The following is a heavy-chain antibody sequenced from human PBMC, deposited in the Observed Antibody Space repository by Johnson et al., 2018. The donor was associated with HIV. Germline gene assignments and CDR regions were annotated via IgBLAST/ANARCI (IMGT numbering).Heavy chain of an antibody. CDR1: GFTFSSYA. J-gene: IGHJ3*02. CDR2: ISYDGSNK. CDR3: ARALTGTTQGAFDS. D-gene: IGHD1-7*01. Sequence: VQLVESGGGVVQPGRSLRLSCAASGFTFSSYAMHWVRQAPGKGLEWVAVISYDGSNKYYVDSVKGRFTISRDNAKNSLLLQMKSLRAEDTALYYCARALTGTTQGAFDSWGQGTMVTVSS. V-gene: IGHV3-30-3*01.